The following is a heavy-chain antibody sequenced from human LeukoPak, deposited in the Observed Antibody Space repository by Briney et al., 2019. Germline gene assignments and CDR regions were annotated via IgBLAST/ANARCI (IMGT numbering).Heavy chain of an antibody. V-gene: IGHV3-15*04. CDR2: IESKTDGGTT. CDR1: GFTFSNAW. D-gene: IGHD1-1*01. CDR3: TTEGLQPS. Sequence: PGGSLRLSCAASGFTFSNAWMSWVRQAPGKGLEWVGRIESKTDGGTTDYAAPVKGRFTISRDDSKNTLYLQMNSLKTEDTAVYYCTTEGLQPSWGQGTLVTVSS. J-gene: IGHJ4*02.